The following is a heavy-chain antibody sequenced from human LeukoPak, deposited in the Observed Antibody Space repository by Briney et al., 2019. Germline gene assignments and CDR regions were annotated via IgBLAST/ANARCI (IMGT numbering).Heavy chain of an antibody. V-gene: IGHV4-61*01. J-gene: IGHJ3*02. CDR3: ARDGPYYDYVWGSYYAFDI. D-gene: IGHD3-16*01. Sequence: SETLSLTCTVSGGSVSSCSYYWSWIRQPPGKGLEWIGYIYYSGSTNYNPSLKSRVTISVDTSKNQFSLKLSSVTAADTAVYYCARDGPYYDYVWGSYYAFDIWGQGTMVTVSS. CDR2: IYYSGST. CDR1: GGSVSSCSYY.